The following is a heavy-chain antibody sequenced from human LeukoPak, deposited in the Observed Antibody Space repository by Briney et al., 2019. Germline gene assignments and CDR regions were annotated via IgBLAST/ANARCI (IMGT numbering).Heavy chain of an antibody. D-gene: IGHD3-3*01. V-gene: IGHV3-7*01. CDR1: GFTFSSYW. CDR3: ARDTPPDQFLEWSLHDAFDI. CDR2: IKQDGSEK. Sequence: PGGSLRLSCAASGFTFSSYWMSWVRQAPGKGLEWVANIKQDGSEKYYVDSVKGRFTISRDNAKNSLYLQMNSLRAEDTAVYYCARDTPPDQFLEWSLHDAFDIWGQGTMVTVSS. J-gene: IGHJ3*02.